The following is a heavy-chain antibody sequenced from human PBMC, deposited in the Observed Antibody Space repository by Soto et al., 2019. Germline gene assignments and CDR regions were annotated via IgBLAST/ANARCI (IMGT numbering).Heavy chain of an antibody. CDR2: IYHSGST. D-gene: IGHD2-15*01. CDR1: RVSVRINNW. V-gene: IGHV4-4*02. Sequence: PSETVSLTCAVSRVSVRINNWCSWVRQPPGEGLEWIGKIYHSGSTNYNPSLKSRVTISLDKSKNQFSLNLSSVTAADTAMYYCAREGCSAGSCYLAGMDVWGQGTTVTVSS. CDR3: AREGCSAGSCYLAGMDV. J-gene: IGHJ6*02.